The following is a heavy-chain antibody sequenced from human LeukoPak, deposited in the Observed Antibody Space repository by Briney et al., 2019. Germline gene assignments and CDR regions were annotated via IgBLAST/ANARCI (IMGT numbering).Heavy chain of an antibody. CDR1: GFTFSSYW. Sequence: GGSLRLSCAASGFTFSSYWIDWVRQAPGKGLEWVAKINQDGSEKHYVESVKGRFTISRDSTKNSVYLQMNSLRAEDTAVYYCARGGTITWVEDYWGQGTLVTVSS. CDR3: ARGGTITWVEDY. V-gene: IGHV3-7*05. J-gene: IGHJ4*02. CDR2: INQDGSEK. D-gene: IGHD3-16*01.